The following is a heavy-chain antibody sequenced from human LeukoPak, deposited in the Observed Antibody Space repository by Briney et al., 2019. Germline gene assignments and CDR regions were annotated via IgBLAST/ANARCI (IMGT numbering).Heavy chain of an antibody. CDR2: IYYSGST. Sequence: NPSETLSLTCTVSGGSISSSSYYWGWIRQPPGKGLEWIGSIYYSGSTYYNPSHKSRVTISVDTSKNQFSLKLSSVTAADTAVYYCASQDNAFDIWGQGTMVTVSS. V-gene: IGHV4-39*01. J-gene: IGHJ3*02. CDR3: ASQDNAFDI. CDR1: GGSISSSSYY.